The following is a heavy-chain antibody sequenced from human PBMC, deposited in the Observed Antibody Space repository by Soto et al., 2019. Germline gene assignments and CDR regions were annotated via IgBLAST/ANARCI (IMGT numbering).Heavy chain of an antibody. J-gene: IGHJ4*02. D-gene: IGHD3-22*01. CDR3: ASFDSSGSYFDY. CDR1: GGSISSYY. V-gene: IGHV4-59*01. Sequence: QVQLQESGPGLVKPSETLSLTCTVSGGSISSYYWSWIRQPPGEGLAWIAYIYYTGSTNYTTSSTSRVTLSADTSKNQFSLKLIAVTAADTAMYYCASFDSSGSYFDYWGQGTLVTVSS. CDR2: IYYTGST.